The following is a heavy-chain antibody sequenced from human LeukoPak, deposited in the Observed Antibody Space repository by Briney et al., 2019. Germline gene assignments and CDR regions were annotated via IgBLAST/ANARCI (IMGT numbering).Heavy chain of an antibody. CDR1: GGSISSSNW. D-gene: IGHD5-12*01. V-gene: IGHV4-4*02. Sequence: PSETLSLTCAVSGGSISSSNWWSWVRQPPGKGLEWIGEIYHSGSTNYNPSLKSRVTISVDKSKNQFSLKLSSVTAADTAVYYCARDRSSAHSGYVDWGQGTLVTVSS. J-gene: IGHJ4*02. CDR2: IYHSGST. CDR3: ARDRSSAHSGYVD.